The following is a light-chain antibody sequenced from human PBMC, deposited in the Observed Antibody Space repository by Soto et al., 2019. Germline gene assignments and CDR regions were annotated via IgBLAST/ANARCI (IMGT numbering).Light chain of an antibody. V-gene: IGLV1-40*01. CDR1: SSNIGAGYD. Sequence: QPVLTQPPSVSGAPGQRVTISCTGSSSNIGAGYDVHWFQHLPGTAPKLLIYSSYNRPSGVPDRFSGSKSGSSASLAITGLQAEDEADFYCQSYDSSLSGYVFGTGTKVTVL. CDR3: QSYDSSLSGYV. CDR2: SSY. J-gene: IGLJ1*01.